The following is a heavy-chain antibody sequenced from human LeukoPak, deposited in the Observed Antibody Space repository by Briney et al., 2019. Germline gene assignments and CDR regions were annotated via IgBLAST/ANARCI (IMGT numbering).Heavy chain of an antibody. Sequence: ASVTVSFTASGGTFSSYAISWVRQAPGQGLEWMGGSIPIFGTANYAQKFQGRVTITTDESTSTAYVELSSLRSEDTAVYYCARVATPSITIFGVPHANYYYMDVWGKGTTVTVSS. CDR3: ARVATPSITIFGVPHANYYYMDV. V-gene: IGHV1-69*05. D-gene: IGHD3-3*01. CDR1: GGTFSSYA. J-gene: IGHJ6*03. CDR2: SIPIFGTA.